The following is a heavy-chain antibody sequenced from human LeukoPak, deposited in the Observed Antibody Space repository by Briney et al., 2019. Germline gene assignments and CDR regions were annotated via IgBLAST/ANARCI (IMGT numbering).Heavy chain of an antibody. CDR3: ARNRGMYYYDSSGYDYSYYYYMDV. Sequence: SGPALVKPTQPLTPTVTFSGFALSTSGMCVSWIRQPPGKALEWLARIDWDDDKYYSTSLKTRLTISKDTSKNQVVLTMTNMDPVDTATYYCARNRGMYYYDSSGYDYSYYYYMDVWGKGTTVTVSS. V-gene: IGHV2-70*11. J-gene: IGHJ6*03. CDR1: GFALSTSGMC. CDR2: IDWDDDK. D-gene: IGHD3-22*01.